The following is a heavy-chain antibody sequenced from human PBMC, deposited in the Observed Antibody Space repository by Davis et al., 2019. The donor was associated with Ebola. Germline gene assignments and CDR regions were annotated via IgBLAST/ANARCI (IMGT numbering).Heavy chain of an antibody. V-gene: IGHV3-48*02. J-gene: IGHJ4*02. CDR3: ARGWRYFDS. CDR2: VSSDSKTI. CDR1: GFNFLAYS. D-gene: IGHD3-9*01. Sequence: GESLKISCTTSGFNFLAYSMNWVRQAPGRGLEWISYVSSDSKTIYYADSVKGRFTISRDSATKSLYLQMDSLRDEDTALYYCARGWRYFDSWGQGILVTVSS.